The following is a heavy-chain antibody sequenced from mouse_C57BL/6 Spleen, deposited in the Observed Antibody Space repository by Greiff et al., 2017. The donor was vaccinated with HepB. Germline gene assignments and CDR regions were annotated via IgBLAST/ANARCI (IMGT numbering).Heavy chain of an antibody. CDR3: ARQDSSGYVDY. CDR2: ISSGGSYT. V-gene: IGHV5-6*01. Sequence: EVKLVESGGDLVKPGGSLKLSCAASGFTFSSYGMSWVRQTPDKRLEWVATISSGGSYTYSPDSVKGRFTISRDNAKNTLYLQMSSLKSEDTAMYYCARQDSSGYVDYWGQGTTLTVSS. J-gene: IGHJ2*01. CDR1: GFTFSSYG. D-gene: IGHD3-2*02.